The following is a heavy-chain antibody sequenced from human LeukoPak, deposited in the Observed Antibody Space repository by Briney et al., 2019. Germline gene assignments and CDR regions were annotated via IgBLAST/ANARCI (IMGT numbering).Heavy chain of an antibody. V-gene: IGHV3-30-3*01. CDR1: GFTFSSYA. J-gene: IGHJ4*02. CDR3: ARDQFGEDVLRYFDWASGPIDY. CDR2: ISYDGSNK. D-gene: IGHD3-9*01. Sequence: PGGSLRLSCAASGFTFSSYAMHWVRQAPGKGLEWVAVISYDGSNKYYADSVKGRFTISRDNSKNTLYLQMNSLRAEDTAVYYCARDQFGEDVLRYFDWASGPIDYWGQGTLVTVSS.